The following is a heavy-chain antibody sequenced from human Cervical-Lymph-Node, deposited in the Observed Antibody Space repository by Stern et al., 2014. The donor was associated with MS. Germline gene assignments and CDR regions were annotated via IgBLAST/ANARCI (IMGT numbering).Heavy chain of an antibody. J-gene: IGHJ2*01. D-gene: IGHD3-10*01. CDR2: INAGNGNT. CDR1: GYTFMTYA. CDR3: ARGAGVYWYFDL. Sequence: QLVQSGAEVKKPGASVKVSCKASGYTFMTYAMHWVRQAPGQRLEWMGWINAGNGNTKYSQKFQGRVTITRDTSASTAYMELSSLRSEDTAVYYCARGAGVYWYFDLWGRGTLVTVSS. V-gene: IGHV1-3*01.